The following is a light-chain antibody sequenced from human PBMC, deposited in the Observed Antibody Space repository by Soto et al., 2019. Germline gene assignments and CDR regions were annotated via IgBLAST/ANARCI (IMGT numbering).Light chain of an antibody. CDR3: QQRSNWPLT. Sequence: EIVLTQSPATLSLSPGERATLSCRARQSVTRFLAWYQQKPGQAPRLLIYDASNRATGIPARFSGSGSGTDFTLTISSLEPEDFAVYYCQQRSNWPLTFGGGTKVEIK. CDR2: DAS. V-gene: IGKV3-11*01. J-gene: IGKJ4*01. CDR1: QSVTRF.